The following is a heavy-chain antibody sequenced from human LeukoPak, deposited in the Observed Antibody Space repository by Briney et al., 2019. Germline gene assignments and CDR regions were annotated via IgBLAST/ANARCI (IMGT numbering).Heavy chain of an antibody. CDR3: AREKADITMIVVVSYYYGMDV. CDR2: ISNDGSNK. Sequence: PGGSLRLSCAASGFTFSSYAMHWVRQAPGKGLEWVAVISNDGSNKYYADSVKGRFTISRDNSKNTLFLQMNSLRAEDTAVYYCAREKADITMIVVVSYYYGMDVWGQGTTVTVSS. CDR1: GFTFSSYA. D-gene: IGHD3-22*01. J-gene: IGHJ6*02. V-gene: IGHV3-30-3*01.